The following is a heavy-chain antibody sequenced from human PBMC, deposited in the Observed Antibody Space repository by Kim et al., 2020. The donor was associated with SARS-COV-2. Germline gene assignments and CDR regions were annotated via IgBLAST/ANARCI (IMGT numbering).Heavy chain of an antibody. CDR2: IYYSGTT. J-gene: IGHJ5*01. Sequence: SETLSLTCTVSSGSVSSTNYYWAWIRQPPGKGLEWIATIYYSGTTYYNSSLRSRVIISVDTSKYQFSLKLSSVTAADMAVYYCASAPYYYDSSGYFFWF. CDR3: ASAPYYYDSSGYFFWF. D-gene: IGHD3-22*01. CDR1: SGSVSSTNYY. V-gene: IGHV4-39*01.